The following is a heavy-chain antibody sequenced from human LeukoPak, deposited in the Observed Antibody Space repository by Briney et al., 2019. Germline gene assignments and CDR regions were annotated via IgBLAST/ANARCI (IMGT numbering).Heavy chain of an antibody. Sequence: SETLSLTCNVFGGSITSYYWSWIRQPPGKGLEWIGHIHYTGSTTYNSSLQSRVTISVDTSSNHFSLEMRSVTAADTAVYYCARGKSLTNWGHRYLDLWGRGTLVSVSS. J-gene: IGHJ2*01. D-gene: IGHD7-27*01. CDR3: ARGKSLTNWGHRYLDL. V-gene: IGHV4-59*01. CDR1: GGSITSYY. CDR2: IHYTGST.